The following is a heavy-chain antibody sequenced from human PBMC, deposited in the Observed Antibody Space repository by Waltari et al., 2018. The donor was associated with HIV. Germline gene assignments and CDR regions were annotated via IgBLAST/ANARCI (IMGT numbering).Heavy chain of an antibody. CDR1: GFTYDEYA. V-gene: IGHV3-9*01. Sequence: EVQLVEAGRGFVRPGSSLRLSWAASGFTYDEYARHCVGQAPGKGLEWGSGIRWNSSSTGFADSVNGRFTIPINNSKNSLYLQMNRLRAEDTALYYCAKDISSSSSGQTDWGQGTLVTVSS. J-gene: IGHJ4*02. CDR3: AKDISSSSSGQTD. D-gene: IGHD6-6*01. CDR2: IRWNSSST.